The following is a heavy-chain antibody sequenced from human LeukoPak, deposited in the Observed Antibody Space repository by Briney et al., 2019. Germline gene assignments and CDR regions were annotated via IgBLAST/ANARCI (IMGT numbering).Heavy chain of an antibody. CDR3: ARHYLGGNYPDYFNH. V-gene: IGHV4-39*01. Sequence: PSETPVPHLHCLWWLHQQYYLLLGWIRQPPGKRLEWIGSIYYSGNTYYNPSLKSRVTISIDTSKNQFSLNLNSVTAADTALYSCARHYLGGNYPDYFNHWGQGTLVTVSS. CDR2: IYYSGNT. J-gene: IGHJ4*02. CDR1: WLHQQYYLL. D-gene: IGHD1-26*01.